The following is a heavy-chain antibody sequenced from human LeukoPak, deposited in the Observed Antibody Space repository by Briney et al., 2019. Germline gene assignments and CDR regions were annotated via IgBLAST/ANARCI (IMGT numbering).Heavy chain of an antibody. CDR1: GGTFSSYA. CDR2: IIPIFGTA. Sequence: GASVKVSCKASGGTFSSYAISWVRQAPGQGLEWMGGIIPIFGTANYAQKFQGRVTITTDESTSTAYMELSSLRSEDTAVHYCATALRDGYNYPFDYWGQGTLVTVSS. V-gene: IGHV1-69*05. D-gene: IGHD5-24*01. J-gene: IGHJ4*02. CDR3: ATALRDGYNYPFDY.